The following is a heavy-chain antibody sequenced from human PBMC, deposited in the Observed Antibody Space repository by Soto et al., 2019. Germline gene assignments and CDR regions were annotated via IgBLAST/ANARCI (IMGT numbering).Heavy chain of an antibody. V-gene: IGHV4-59*08. CDR2: IHHSGTT. CDR1: GGSISTYY. Sequence: SETLSLTCTVSGGSISTYYWNWIRQTPGKGLEWIGYIHHSGTTNFNPSLTSRVTISIDTSKNQFALKLSSVTAADTAVYYCARRESGAWFYFDFWGQGTLVTVSS. J-gene: IGHJ4*02. D-gene: IGHD6-19*01. CDR3: ARRESGAWFYFDF.